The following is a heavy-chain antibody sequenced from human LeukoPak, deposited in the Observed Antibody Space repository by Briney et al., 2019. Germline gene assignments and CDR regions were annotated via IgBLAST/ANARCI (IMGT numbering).Heavy chain of an antibody. V-gene: IGHV4-59*01. CDR2: IYYSGRP. Sequence: SETLSLTCTVSGGSISDYYWSWIRQPPGKGLEWIGFIYYSGRPDYNPSLKSRVTISLDTSKHQFFLTLRSVTAADTAMYYCARASGGDGSGSLWGQGTLVTVSS. D-gene: IGHD3-10*01. J-gene: IGHJ4*02. CDR3: ARASGGDGSGSL. CDR1: GGSISDYY.